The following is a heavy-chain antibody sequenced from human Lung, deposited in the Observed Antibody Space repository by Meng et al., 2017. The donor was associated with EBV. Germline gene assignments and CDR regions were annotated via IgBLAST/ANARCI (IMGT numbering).Heavy chain of an antibody. J-gene: IGHJ2*01. CDR3: ARGATSVFDL. CDR1: GDSVSSSRAA. Sequence: QVQLTQTVPALVNPSQTLPLTCVISGDSVSSSRAAWTWIRQSPSRGLEWLGRTYYRSKWYNDYAVFVKSRITINPDTSKNQFSLQLNSVTPEDTAVYYCARGATSVFDLWGRGTLVTVSS. CDR2: TYYRSKWYN. V-gene: IGHV6-1*01.